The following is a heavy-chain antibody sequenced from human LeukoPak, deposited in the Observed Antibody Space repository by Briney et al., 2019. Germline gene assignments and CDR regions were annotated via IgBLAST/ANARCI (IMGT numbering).Heavy chain of an antibody. Sequence: PGGSLRLSCAASGFTFSSYGMHWVRQAPGKGLEWVAVIWYDGSNKYYTDSVKGRFTISRDNAKNTLYLQMNSLRAEDTAVYYCARVGYDSSGYYEYYFDYWGQGTLVTVSS. CDR1: GFTFSSYG. D-gene: IGHD3-22*01. CDR2: IWYDGSNK. CDR3: ARVGYDSSGYYEYYFDY. V-gene: IGHV3-33*03. J-gene: IGHJ4*02.